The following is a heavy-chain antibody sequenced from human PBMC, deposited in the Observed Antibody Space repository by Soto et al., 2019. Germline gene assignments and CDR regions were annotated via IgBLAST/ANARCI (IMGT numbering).Heavy chain of an antibody. J-gene: IGHJ4*02. CDR2: INAGNGNT. Sequence: ASVKVSCKASGYTFTSYAMHWVRQAPGQRLEWMGWINAGNGNTKYSQKFQGRVTITRDTSASTAYMELSSLRSEDTAVYYCARVILEYQLLFSPYFDYWGQGTLVTVS. D-gene: IGHD2-2*01. V-gene: IGHV1-3*01. CDR1: GYTFTSYA. CDR3: ARVILEYQLLFSPYFDY.